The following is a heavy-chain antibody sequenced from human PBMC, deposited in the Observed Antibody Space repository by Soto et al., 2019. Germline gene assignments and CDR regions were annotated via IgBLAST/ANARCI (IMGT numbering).Heavy chain of an antibody. Sequence: EVQLLESGGTLVQPGESLRLSCAVSGFTFRTYAMSWVRQAPGKGLEWVSGISGAGTATNYADSVKGRFTISRDNSNNTVYLQMNSLRAEDTAIYYCAKGSAGFSTTWADYWGQGTQVTVSS. CDR3: AKGSAGFSTTWADY. CDR2: ISGAGTAT. CDR1: GFTFRTYA. D-gene: IGHD2-2*01. J-gene: IGHJ4*02. V-gene: IGHV3-23*01.